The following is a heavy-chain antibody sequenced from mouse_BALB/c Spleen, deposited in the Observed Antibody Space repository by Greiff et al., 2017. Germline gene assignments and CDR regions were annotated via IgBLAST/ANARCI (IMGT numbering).Heavy chain of an antibody. CDR3: NAATTALFDY. Sequence: VQLQQSGAELVRPGASVKLSCTASGFNFKDYYMYWVKQRPEQGLEWIGWIDPENGDTEYAPKFQGKATMTADTSSNTAYLQLSSLTSEDTAVYYYNAATTALFDYWGQGTTLTVSS. CDR2: IDPENGDT. J-gene: IGHJ2*01. V-gene: IGHV14-4*02. D-gene: IGHD1-2*01. CDR1: GFNFKDYY.